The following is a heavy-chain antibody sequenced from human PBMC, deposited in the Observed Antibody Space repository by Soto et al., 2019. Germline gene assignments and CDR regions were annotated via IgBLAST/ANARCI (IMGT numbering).Heavy chain of an antibody. D-gene: IGHD1-20*01. J-gene: IGHJ3*02. Sequence: GGSLRLSCSASGLRFCNYGLHWVRQAPGKGPEWVAVISHDGSSQFYTDSVKGRFYISRDNSRNKMFLQMNSLRPEGTAVYYCARPPVGISMKLVAFEIWGQGTMVTVSS. CDR3: ARPPVGISMKLVAFEI. CDR2: ISHDGSSQ. V-gene: IGHV3-30-3*01. CDR1: GLRFCNYG.